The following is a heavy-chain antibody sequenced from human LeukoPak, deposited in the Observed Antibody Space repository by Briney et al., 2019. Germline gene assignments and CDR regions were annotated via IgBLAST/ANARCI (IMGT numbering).Heavy chain of an antibody. D-gene: IGHD6-25*01. CDR1: GGSISSSDFN. V-gene: IGHV4-39*01. J-gene: IGHJ4*02. CDR2: ISYSGST. Sequence: EASETLSLTCTVSGGSISSSDFNWGWIRQPPGKGLEWIGVISYSGSTYYNPSLKSRVTISVDTSKSHFSLKLSSVTAADTAIYYCARLDKGIKAAHFDYWGQGTLVTVSS. CDR3: ARLDKGIKAAHFDY.